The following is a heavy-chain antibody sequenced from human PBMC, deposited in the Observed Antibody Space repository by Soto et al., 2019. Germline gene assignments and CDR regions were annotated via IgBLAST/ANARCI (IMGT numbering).Heavy chain of an antibody. J-gene: IGHJ4*02. D-gene: IGHD1-1*01. CDR3: TKEYIVGTTWGYFES. V-gene: IGHV3-30*18. CDR2: ISYDGSNE. Sequence: GESLKISCVASGFIFSTYGMHWVRQVPGKGLEWVAHISYDGSNEYYADSVKGRVTVSRDNAKNTLDLQMNGMKTEDTALYYCTKEYIVGTTWGYFESWGQGALVTVSS. CDR1: GFIFSTYG.